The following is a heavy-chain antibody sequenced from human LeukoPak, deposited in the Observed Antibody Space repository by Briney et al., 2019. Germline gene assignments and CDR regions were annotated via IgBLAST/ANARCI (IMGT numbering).Heavy chain of an antibody. V-gene: IGHV3-30-3*01. CDR3: TRDPYRDAPDYFDY. D-gene: IGHD1-14*01. CDR1: GFTFSRYA. CDR2: ISDDGTFT. J-gene: IGHJ4*02. Sequence: GGSLRLSCAASGFTFSRYAMHWVRQAPGKGLGWGAVISDDGTFTLYGDSVRGRFTISRDSSRNTLYLQMNSLRPEDTAVYYCTRDPYRDAPDYFDYWGQGTLVTVSS.